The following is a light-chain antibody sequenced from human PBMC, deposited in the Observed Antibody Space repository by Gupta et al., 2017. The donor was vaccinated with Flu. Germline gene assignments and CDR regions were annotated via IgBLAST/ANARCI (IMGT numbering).Light chain of an antibody. Sequence: SSTGTGDRVPRQDVDWYHQRPGKAPLLLIYKENERPSEIPARFSGSNSGTEATLTITAVQAEDEADYYCQSCDSGGTYVVFGGGTKLTVL. CDR1: RVPRQD. V-gene: IGLV3-25*03. CDR2: KEN. J-gene: IGLJ3*02. CDR3: QSCDSGGTYVV.